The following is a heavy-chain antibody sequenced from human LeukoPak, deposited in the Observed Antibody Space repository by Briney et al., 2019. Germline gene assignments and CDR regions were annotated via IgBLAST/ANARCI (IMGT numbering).Heavy chain of an antibody. Sequence: GGSLRLSCAASGFTFSDYYMTWIRQPPGKGRGGVSYISSSGSTTYYADSVKGRFTISRDNAKNSLYLQMNSLRAEDTAVYYCARDLEWLRFRGHVDVWGQGTTVTVSS. CDR1: GFTFSDYY. V-gene: IGHV3-11*01. CDR3: ARDLEWLRFRGHVDV. CDR2: ISSSGSTT. D-gene: IGHD5-12*01. J-gene: IGHJ6*02.